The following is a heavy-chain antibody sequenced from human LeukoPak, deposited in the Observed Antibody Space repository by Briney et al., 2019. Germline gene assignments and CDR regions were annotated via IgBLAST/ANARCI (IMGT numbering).Heavy chain of an antibody. CDR3: AKVSVAAVVVPAALDY. CDR1: GFTFSNYA. Sequence: GGSLRLSCAASGFTFSNYAMSWVRQAPGKGLEWVSAISGSGGSTYYADSVKGRFTISRDNSKNTLYLQMNSLRAEDTAVYYCAKVSVAAVVVPAALDYWGQETLVTVSS. V-gene: IGHV3-23*01. J-gene: IGHJ4*02. D-gene: IGHD2-2*01. CDR2: ISGSGGST.